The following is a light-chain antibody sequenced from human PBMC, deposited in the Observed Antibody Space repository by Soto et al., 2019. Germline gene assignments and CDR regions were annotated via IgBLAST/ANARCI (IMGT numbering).Light chain of an antibody. Sequence: QSALTQPASVSGSPGQSITISCTGTSSDVGGYNYVSWYQQHPGKAPKLMIYEVSNRPSGVSNRFSGSKSSNTASLTISGLQAEDEADYYCSSYTSSSTLEGVFGGGTKLTVL. CDR3: SSYTSSSTLEGV. V-gene: IGLV2-14*01. CDR1: SSDVGGYNY. CDR2: EVS. J-gene: IGLJ2*01.